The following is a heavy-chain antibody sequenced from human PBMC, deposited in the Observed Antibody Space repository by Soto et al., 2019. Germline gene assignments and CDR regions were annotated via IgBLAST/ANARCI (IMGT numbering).Heavy chain of an antibody. J-gene: IGHJ6*02. V-gene: IGHV1-58*01. Sequence: VASVKVSCKASGFTFTSSAVQCVRQARGQRLEWIGWIVVGSGNTNYAQKFQERVTITRDMSTSTAYMELSSLRSEDTAVYYCAARKYGSGTQADYYGMDVWGQGTTVTVSS. CDR1: GFTFTSSA. CDR2: IVVGSGNT. D-gene: IGHD3-10*01. CDR3: AARKYGSGTQADYYGMDV.